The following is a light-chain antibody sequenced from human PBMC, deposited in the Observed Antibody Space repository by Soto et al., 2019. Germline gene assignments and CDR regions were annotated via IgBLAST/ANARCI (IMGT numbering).Light chain of an antibody. J-gene: IGKJ3*01. CDR2: WAS. V-gene: IGKV4-1*01. CDR3: QQYYSTPPT. Sequence: DIVMTQSPDSLAVSLDERATINCKSSQSVLYSTNTKNYLAWYQQKPGQPPQLLLYWASTRETGVPDRFSGSGSGTDFTLTSSSLQAEEGARYYCQQYYSTPPTVGPGTKVDIK. CDR1: QSVLYSTNTKNY.